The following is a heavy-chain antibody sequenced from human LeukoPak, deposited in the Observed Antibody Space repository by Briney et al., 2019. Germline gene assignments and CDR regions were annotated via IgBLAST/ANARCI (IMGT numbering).Heavy chain of an antibody. CDR1: GDSISSGYY. V-gene: IGHV4-59*01. CDR3: ARATQRYCSGTTCFPYWFDT. D-gene: IGHD2-2*01. J-gene: IGHJ5*02. Sequence: SETLSLTCIVSGDSISSGYYWSWIRQLPGKGLEWIGYIYYGGSTFYSPSLKSRVTISVDPSKNQFSLMLSSVTAADTAVYFCARATQRYCSGTTCFPYWFDTWGQGTLATVSS. CDR2: IYYGGST.